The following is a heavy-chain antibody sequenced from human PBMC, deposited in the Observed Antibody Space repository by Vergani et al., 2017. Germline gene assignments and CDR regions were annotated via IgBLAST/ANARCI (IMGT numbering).Heavy chain of an antibody. J-gene: IGHJ4*02. CDR3: AREGDVAGTAFDY. CDR1: GFTFSSYW. Sequence: EVQLVESGGGLVQPGGSLRLSCAASGFTFSSYWMSWVRQAPGKGLEWVANIKQDGSEKYYVDSVKGRFTISRDNAKNSLYLQMNSLRAEDTALYHCAREGDVAGTAFDYWGQGTLVTVSS. CDR2: IKQDGSEK. V-gene: IGHV3-7*03. D-gene: IGHD6-19*01.